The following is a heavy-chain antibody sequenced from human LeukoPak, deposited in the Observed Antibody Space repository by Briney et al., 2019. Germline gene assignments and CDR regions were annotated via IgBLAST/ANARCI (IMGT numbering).Heavy chain of an antibody. V-gene: IGHV4-31*03. CDR2: IYYSGST. J-gene: IGHJ4*02. D-gene: IGHD3-22*01. Sequence: PSETLSLTFTVSGGYIRSDGYYWGWIRQHPGKGLEWIGYIYYSGSTYYNPSLKSRVTISVDTSKNQFSLKLSSVTAADTAVYYCARSHYYESSGYFGFEFWGQGTLVTVSS. CDR1: GGYIRSDGYY. CDR3: ARSHYYESSGYFGFEF.